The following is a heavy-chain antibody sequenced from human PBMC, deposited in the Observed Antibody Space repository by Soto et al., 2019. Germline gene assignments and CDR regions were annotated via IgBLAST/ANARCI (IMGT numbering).Heavy chain of an antibody. CDR3: ARDTAFISSGLFNP. V-gene: IGHV1-46*01. J-gene: IGHJ5*02. Sequence: SVTVSCKASGYIFSSHCIYWVRQAPGQGLQWMGIINPGGGRTAFAQKFQGRFTTSRDNARKSLFLHMNSLRAEDTAVYYCARDTAFISSGLFNPWGQGTLGTVSA. CDR1: GYIFSSHC. CDR2: INPGGGRT. D-gene: IGHD3-22*01.